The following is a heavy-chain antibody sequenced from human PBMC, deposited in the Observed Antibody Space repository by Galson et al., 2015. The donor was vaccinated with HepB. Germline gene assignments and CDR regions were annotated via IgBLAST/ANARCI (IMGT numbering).Heavy chain of an antibody. CDR2: ISFDGSNK. J-gene: IGHJ1*01. CDR1: GFTFSTYA. CDR3: AKDLPWESGWHFYFQH. V-gene: IGHV3-30*18. D-gene: IGHD1-26*01. Sequence: SLRLSCAVSGFTFSTYAMHWVRLAPGKGLEWVAVISFDGSNKFYVDSVKGRFTISRDNTKNTLYLQMNSLRAEDTAVYYCAKDLPWESGWHFYFQHWGQGTLVTVSS.